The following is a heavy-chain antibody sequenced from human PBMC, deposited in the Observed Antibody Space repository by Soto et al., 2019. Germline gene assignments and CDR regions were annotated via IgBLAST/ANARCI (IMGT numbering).Heavy chain of an antibody. CDR2: ISYDVSSK. CDR3: ATSSGYYGTAYFDF. D-gene: IGHD3-22*01. Sequence: QVQLVESGGGVVQPGRSLRLSCAASGFIFRNYGMHWVRQAPGKGPEWVSFISYDVSSKDYVDSVKGRFTISRDNSKNILYLQMNSLRLEDTAVYYCATSSGYYGTAYFDFWGQGTLATVSS. CDR1: GFIFRNYG. J-gene: IGHJ4*02. V-gene: IGHV3-30*03.